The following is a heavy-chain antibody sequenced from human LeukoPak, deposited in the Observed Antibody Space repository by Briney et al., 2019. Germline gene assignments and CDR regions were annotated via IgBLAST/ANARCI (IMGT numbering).Heavy chain of an antibody. V-gene: IGHV3-23*01. D-gene: IGHD3-10*01. CDR2: ISDSGGKT. CDR1: GFTFSDFI. J-gene: IGHJ4*02. CDR3: ADFGSGSYCFDY. Sequence: GGSLRLSCAASGFTFSDFIMHWVRQAPGRGREWVSHISDSGGKTYYADSVKGRFTISRDNSKNTLYLQMDSPRAEDPAIYYCADFGSGSYCFDYWGQGTLVTVSS.